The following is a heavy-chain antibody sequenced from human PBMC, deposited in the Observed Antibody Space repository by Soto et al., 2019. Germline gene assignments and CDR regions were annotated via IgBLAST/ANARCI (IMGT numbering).Heavy chain of an antibody. Sequence: ASVKVSCKASGYTFTSYYMHWVLQAPGQGLEWMGIINPSGGSTSYAQKFQGRVTMTRDTSTSTVYMELSSLRSEDTAVYYCARQSWGPDYGDYTEGDYWGQGTLVTVSS. V-gene: IGHV1-46*01. CDR1: GYTFTSYY. CDR2: INPSGGST. CDR3: ARQSWGPDYGDYTEGDY. D-gene: IGHD4-17*01. J-gene: IGHJ4*02.